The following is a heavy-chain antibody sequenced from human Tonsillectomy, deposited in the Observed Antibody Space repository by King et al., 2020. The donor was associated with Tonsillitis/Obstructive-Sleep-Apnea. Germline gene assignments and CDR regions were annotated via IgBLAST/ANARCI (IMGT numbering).Heavy chain of an antibody. J-gene: IGHJ6*03. V-gene: IGHV4-59*01. CDR2: IYYSGST. CDR3: ARLAPPYTIFGVVLGCRGGGYYYYYMDV. Sequence: QLQESGPGLVKPSETLSLTCTVSGGSISSYYWSWIRQPPGKGLEWIGYIYYSGSTNYNPSLKSRVTISVDTSKNPFSLKPSSVTAADTAVYYCARLAPPYTIFGVVLGCRGGGYYYYYMDVWGKGTTVTVSS. CDR1: GGSISSYY. D-gene: IGHD3-3*01.